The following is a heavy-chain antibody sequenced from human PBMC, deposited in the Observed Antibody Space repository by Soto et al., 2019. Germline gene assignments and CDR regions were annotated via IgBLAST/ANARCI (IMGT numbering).Heavy chain of an antibody. D-gene: IGHD4-17*01. J-gene: IGHJ6*02. CDR3: ARDPMNGGDYFHHYSGMDV. CDR1: GYTFTSYG. CDR2: ISAYNGNT. V-gene: IGHV1-18*04. Sequence: QVQLVQSGAEVKKPGASVKVSCKASGYTFTSYGISWVRQAPGQGLEWMGWISAYNGNTNYAQKLQGRVTMTTDTSTSTAYMELRSLRSDDTAVYYCARDPMNGGDYFHHYSGMDVWGRGTTVTVSS.